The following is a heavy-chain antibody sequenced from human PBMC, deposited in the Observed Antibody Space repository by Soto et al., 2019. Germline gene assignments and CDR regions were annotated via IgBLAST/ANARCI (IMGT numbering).Heavy chain of an antibody. CDR3: AKDLPIAARPVFDY. CDR2: ITDSGGST. Sequence: GGSLRLSCAASGFTFSAYAMTWVRQTPGKGLEWVSTITDSGGSTYYADSVKGRFTISRDNSKNTLYLQMNSLRVEDTAVFYCAKDLPIAARPVFDYWGPGTLVTVSS. J-gene: IGHJ4*02. D-gene: IGHD6-6*01. V-gene: IGHV3-23*01. CDR1: GFTFSAYA.